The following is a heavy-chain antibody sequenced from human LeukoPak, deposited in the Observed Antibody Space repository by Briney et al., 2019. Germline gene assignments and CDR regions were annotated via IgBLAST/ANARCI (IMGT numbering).Heavy chain of an antibody. D-gene: IGHD3-16*01. CDR2: ISYDGSNK. CDR3: AREGGDYYYYYYMDV. Sequence: GGSLRLSCAASGFTVSSNYMSWVRQAPGKGLEWVAVISYDGSNKYYADSVKGRFTISRDNSKNTLYLQMNSLRAEDTAVYYCAREGGDYYYYYYMDVWGKGTTVTVSS. J-gene: IGHJ6*03. V-gene: IGHV3-30-3*01. CDR1: GFTVSSNY.